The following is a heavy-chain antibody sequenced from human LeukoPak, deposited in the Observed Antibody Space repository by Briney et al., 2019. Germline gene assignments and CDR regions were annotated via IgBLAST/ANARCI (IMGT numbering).Heavy chain of an antibody. CDR2: INQDGSKE. V-gene: IGHV3-7*01. D-gene: IGHD6-6*01. CDR3: ARDTSPSSGSTYFDALDM. J-gene: IGHJ3*02. Sequence: GRSLRLSCAASGFTFSSYWMSWVRQTQGKGLEWVANINQDGSKENYVDSVRGRFTISRDNTKNSLFLQMNSLRAEDTAIYYCARDTSPSSGSTYFDALDMWGQGTMVTVSS. CDR1: GFTFSSYW.